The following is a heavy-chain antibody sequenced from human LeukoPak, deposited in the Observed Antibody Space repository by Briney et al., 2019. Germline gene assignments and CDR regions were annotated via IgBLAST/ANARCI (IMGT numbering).Heavy chain of an antibody. CDR2: INPRDGIT. Sequence: ASVKLSCKASGYTFTSFYIHWVRQAPGQGPECMGIINPRDGITTYAQKFQGRVTMTRDTSTSTVYMELSSLRSDDTAVYYCARDQLGSFEYWGQGTLVTVSS. CDR1: GYTFTSFY. V-gene: IGHV1-46*01. D-gene: IGHD1-1*01. J-gene: IGHJ4*02. CDR3: ARDQLGSFEY.